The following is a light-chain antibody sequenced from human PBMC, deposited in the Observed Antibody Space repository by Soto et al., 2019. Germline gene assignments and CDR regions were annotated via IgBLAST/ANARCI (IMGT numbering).Light chain of an antibody. CDR3: QQFSSYPLT. Sequence: EIVLTQSPATLSLSPGERATLSCRASQSVTWYLAWYQQKPGQAPRLLIYDATNRATGIPARFSGSGSGTDFTLTISSLEPEDFAVYYCQQFSSYPLTFGGGTKVEIK. CDR2: DAT. CDR1: QSVTWY. V-gene: IGKV3-11*01. J-gene: IGKJ4*01.